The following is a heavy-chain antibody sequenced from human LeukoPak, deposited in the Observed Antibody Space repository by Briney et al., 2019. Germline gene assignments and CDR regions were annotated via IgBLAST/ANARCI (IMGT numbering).Heavy chain of an antibody. V-gene: IGHV3-74*01. CDR2: INGAGSST. CDR3: ARGYGYGNDY. Sequence: GGSLRLSCAASGFTFSSYWMYWVRQPPGKGLVWVSQINGAGSSTSYADSVKGRFTISRDNAKSTLYLQMNSLRAEDTAVYYCARGYGYGNDYWGQGTLVTVSS. J-gene: IGHJ4*02. D-gene: IGHD5-18*01. CDR1: GFTFSSYW.